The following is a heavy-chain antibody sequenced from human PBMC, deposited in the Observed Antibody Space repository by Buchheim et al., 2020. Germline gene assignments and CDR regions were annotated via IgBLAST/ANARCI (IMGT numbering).Heavy chain of an antibody. V-gene: IGHV3-33*01. CDR2: IWYGGSNK. Sequence: QVQLVESGGGVVQPGRSLRLSCAASGFTFSSYGMHWVRQAPGKGLEWVAVIWYGGSNKYYADSVKGRFTISRDNSKNTLYLQMNSLRAEDTAVYYCARDKGRYCPLTNYFDYWGQGTL. CDR3: ARDKGRYCPLTNYFDY. CDR1: GFTFSSYG. J-gene: IGHJ4*02. D-gene: IGHD3-9*01.